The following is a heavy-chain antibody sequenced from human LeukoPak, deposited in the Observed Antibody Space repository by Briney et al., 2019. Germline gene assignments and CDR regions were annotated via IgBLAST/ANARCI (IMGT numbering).Heavy chain of an antibody. CDR3: ARVSYSSNWYYFDY. CDR2: ISYAGNNQ. J-gene: IGHJ4*02. Sequence: GGSLRLSCAASGFTFRSYAMHWVRQAPGKGLEGVAVISYAGNNQYFADSVRGRFTISRDNSNNTLYLQMHSLSAEDTAVYYCARVSYSSNWYYFDYWGQGTLVTVSS. D-gene: IGHD6-13*01. V-gene: IGHV3-30*01. CDR1: GFTFRSYA.